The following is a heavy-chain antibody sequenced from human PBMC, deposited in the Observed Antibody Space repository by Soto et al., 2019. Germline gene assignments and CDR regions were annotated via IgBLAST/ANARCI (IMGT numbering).Heavy chain of an antibody. CDR3: ARSYYYDSSDDQGYFQH. Sequence: ASVKVSCKASGYTFTSYAMHWVHQAPGQRLEWIGWINAGNGNTKYSQKFQGRVTITRDTSASTAYMELSSLRSEDTAVYYCARSYYYDSSDDQGYFQHWGKGALVTVST. D-gene: IGHD3-22*01. CDR2: INAGNGNT. CDR1: GYTFTSYA. V-gene: IGHV1-3*01. J-gene: IGHJ1*01.